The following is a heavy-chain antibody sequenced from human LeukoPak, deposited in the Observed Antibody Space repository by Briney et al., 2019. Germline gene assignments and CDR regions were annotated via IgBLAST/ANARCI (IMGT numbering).Heavy chain of an antibody. CDR1: GFTVTSNY. J-gene: IGHJ4*02. CDR3: ATDGYYYFDY. V-gene: IGHV3-53*01. CDR2: IYNDGSRT. Sequence: GGSLRLSCAASGFTVTSNYMSWVRQAPGKGLEWVSLIYNDGSRTYYADSVRGRFTISRDTSEGTVYLQMDSLRPEDTAVYYCATDGYYYFDYWGQGTLVTVSS. D-gene: IGHD1-26*01.